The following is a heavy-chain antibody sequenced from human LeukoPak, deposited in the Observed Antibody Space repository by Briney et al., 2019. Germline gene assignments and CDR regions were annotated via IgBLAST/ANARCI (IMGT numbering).Heavy chain of an antibody. D-gene: IGHD3-22*01. V-gene: IGHV4-31*03. J-gene: IGHJ4*02. CDR3: AREKDYYDGSGYYRAFDT. CDR1: GGSINSGGYY. CDR2: IYYTGSP. Sequence: PSETLSLTCTVSGGSINSGGYYWSWIRQSPGKGLEWIVYIYYTGSPYYNPSLKSRLTISLDTSKNQFSLKLRSVTAADTAFYYCAREKDYYDGSGYYRAFDTWGQGTLVTVSS.